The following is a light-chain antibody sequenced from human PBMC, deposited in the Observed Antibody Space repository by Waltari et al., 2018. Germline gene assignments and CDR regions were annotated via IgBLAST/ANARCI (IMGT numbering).Light chain of an antibody. J-gene: IGLJ7*01. CDR3: CSYASSTTYLV. V-gene: IGLV2-23*02. CDR2: DVT. Sequence: QSALTQPASVSGSPGQSITISCTATSSDVSGYTYVSWYQQHPGKAPKLMIYDVTERPSGVSNRFSGSKSGNTASLTISGLQPEDEADYYCCSYASSTTYLVFGGGTHLTVL. CDR1: SSDVSGYTY.